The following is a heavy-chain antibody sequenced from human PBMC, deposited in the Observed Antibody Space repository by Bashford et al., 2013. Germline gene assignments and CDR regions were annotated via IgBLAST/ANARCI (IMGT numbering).Heavy chain of an antibody. J-gene: IGHJ5*02. CDR1: GDTSISYD. CDR2: MNPNNGNT. CDR3: ARVACSRTTCYTWFDP. V-gene: IGHV1-8*02. D-gene: IGHD2-2*02. Sequence: ASVKVSCKASGDTSISYDINWVRQATGQGLEWMGWMNPNNGNTVYAQKFQGRVTMTRNTSIRTAYMELSSLRSEDTAVYYCARVACSRTTCYTWFDPWAREPWSPSPQ.